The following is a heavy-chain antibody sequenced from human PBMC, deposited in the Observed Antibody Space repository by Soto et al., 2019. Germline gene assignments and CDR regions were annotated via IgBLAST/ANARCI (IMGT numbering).Heavy chain of an antibody. V-gene: IGHV1-18*01. D-gene: IGHD3-9*01. CDR2: ISAYNGNT. Sequence: ASVKVSCKASGYTFTSYGISWVRQAPGQGLEWMGWISAYNGNTNYAQKLQGRVTMTTDTSTSTAYMELRSLRSDDTAVYYCARGLRYFDRFTNWFDPWGQGTLVTVSS. CDR1: GYTFTSYG. CDR3: ARGLRYFDRFTNWFDP. J-gene: IGHJ5*02.